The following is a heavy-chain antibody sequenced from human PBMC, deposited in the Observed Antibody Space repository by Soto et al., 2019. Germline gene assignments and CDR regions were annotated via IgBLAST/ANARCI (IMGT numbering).Heavy chain of an antibody. J-gene: IGHJ6*02. D-gene: IGHD5-18*01. CDR2: IIPIFGTA. CDR3: ASRGYSYGRERYYYYGMDV. Sequence: QVQLVQSGAEVKKPGSSVKVSCKASGGTFSSYAISWVRQAPGQGLEWMGGIIPIFGTANYAQKFQGRVTITADESKRTAYMELSSLRSEDTAVYYCASRGYSYGRERYYYYGMDVWGQGTTVTVSS. V-gene: IGHV1-69*01. CDR1: GGTFSSYA.